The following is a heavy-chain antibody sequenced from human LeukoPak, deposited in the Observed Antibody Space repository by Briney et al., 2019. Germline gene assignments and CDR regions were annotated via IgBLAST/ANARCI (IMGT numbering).Heavy chain of an antibody. V-gene: IGHV3-23*01. CDR1: GFTFSSFA. Sequence: PGGSLRLSCAASGFTFSSFAMSWVRQAPGKGLEWVSTISDSGDSTYYADSVRGRFTISRDNSKATLYVQMNSLRAEDAAVYYCAKSHSVVRRGYFGYWGQGTLVTVSS. D-gene: IGHD2-15*01. J-gene: IGHJ4*02. CDR2: ISDSGDST. CDR3: AKSHSVVRRGYFGY.